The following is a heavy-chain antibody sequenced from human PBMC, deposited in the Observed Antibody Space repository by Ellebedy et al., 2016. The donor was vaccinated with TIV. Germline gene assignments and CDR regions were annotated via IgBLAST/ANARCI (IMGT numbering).Heavy chain of an antibody. V-gene: IGHV3-15*01. CDR3: TTDPIFGVVRRPNWFDP. CDR1: GFTFNNAW. CDR2: VRSETDGGTI. D-gene: IGHD3-3*01. Sequence: GESLKISXAASGFTFNNAWMSWVRQAPGKGLEWVGRVRSETDGGTIDYAAPVEGRFTISRDESNNTVYLQMNSLKAGDTAVYYCTTDPIFGVVRRPNWFDPWGQGTLVTVSS. J-gene: IGHJ5*02.